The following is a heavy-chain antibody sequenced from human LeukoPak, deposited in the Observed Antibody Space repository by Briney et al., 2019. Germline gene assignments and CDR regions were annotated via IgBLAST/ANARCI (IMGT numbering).Heavy chain of an antibody. V-gene: IGHV4-59*01. CDR3: AREYYYDSSGYPGAFDI. D-gene: IGHD3-22*01. Sequence: SETLSLTCTVSGGSISSYYWSWIRQPPGKGLEWIGYIYYSGSTNYNPSLKSRVTISVDTSKNQFSLKLSSVTAADTAVYYCAREYYYDSSGYPGAFDIWGQGTIVTVSS. J-gene: IGHJ3*02. CDR1: GGSISSYY. CDR2: IYYSGST.